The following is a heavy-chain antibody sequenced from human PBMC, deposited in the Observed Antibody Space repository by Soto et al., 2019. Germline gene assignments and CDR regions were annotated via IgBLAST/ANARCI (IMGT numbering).Heavy chain of an antibody. V-gene: IGHV1-18*01. Sequence: GASVKVSCKASGYTFTNYGVSWVRQAPGQGLEWMGWIGGYKGNTNYAQKLQGRVTLTTDTSTSTAYMELSSLRSEDTAVYYCARGFPLWFDPWGQGTLVTVSS. CDR2: IGGYKGNT. D-gene: IGHD3-3*01. J-gene: IGHJ5*02. CDR1: GYTFTNYG. CDR3: ARGFPLWFDP.